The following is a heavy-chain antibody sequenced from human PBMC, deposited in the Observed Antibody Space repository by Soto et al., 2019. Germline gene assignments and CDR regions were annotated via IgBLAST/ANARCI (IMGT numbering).Heavy chain of an antibody. CDR2: IIPIFSTT. V-gene: IGHV1-69*12. Sequence: QVHLVQSGAEVKKPGSSVKVSCKAPGGTFSNHGINWVRQAPGQGLEWMGRIIPIFSTTNYAQKFQGRVTMTADESTITAYLELSSLKQDDTAVYYCAREVAADGTFREDVFDIWGQGTLVTVSS. CDR3: AREVAADGTFREDVFDI. CDR1: GGTFSNHG. J-gene: IGHJ3*02. D-gene: IGHD6-13*01.